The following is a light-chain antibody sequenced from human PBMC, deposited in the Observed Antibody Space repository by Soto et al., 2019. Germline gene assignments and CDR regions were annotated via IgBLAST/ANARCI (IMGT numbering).Light chain of an antibody. V-gene: IGKV1-5*03. CDR2: RAS. J-gene: IGKJ2*03. CDR1: QSISSY. CDR3: QQYSSYYS. Sequence: DIQMTQSPSTLSASVGDRITITCRASQSISSYLAWYQQKPGKAPNLLIYRASSLESGVPSRFSGSGSGTEFTLTISSLQPDDFATYYCQQYSSYYSFGQGTKLEVK.